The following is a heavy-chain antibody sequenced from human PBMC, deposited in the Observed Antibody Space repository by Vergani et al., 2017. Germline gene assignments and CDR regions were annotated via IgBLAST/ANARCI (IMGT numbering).Heavy chain of an antibody. D-gene: IGHD3-22*01. CDR1: GGSFFNSRYY. J-gene: IGHJ4*02. CDR3: SRHVTQDYYNDSDYFDY. Sequence: QLQLQESGPGLVKPSGTLSLTCSVTGGSFFNSRYYWGWIRQPPGKGLEWIGSMDYNGRAYYTPSLRRRVAISIDTSKMQFYLMLYSLTAAETAIYYCSRHVTQDYYNDSDYFDYRGLGTLVTVSS. V-gene: IGHV4-39*01. CDR2: MDYNGRA.